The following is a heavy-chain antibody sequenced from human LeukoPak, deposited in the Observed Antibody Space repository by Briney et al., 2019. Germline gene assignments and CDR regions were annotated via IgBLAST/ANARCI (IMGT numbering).Heavy chain of an antibody. V-gene: IGHV1-2*02. CDR3: ARDRYCSGGSCYSTLWFDP. CDR2: INPNSGGT. D-gene: IGHD2-15*01. CDR1: GYTFTGYY. Sequence: ASVKVSCKASGYTFTGYYMHWVRQAPGQGLEWMGWINPNSGGTNYAQKLQGRVTMTRDTSISTTYMELSRLRSDDTAVYYCARDRYCSGGSCYSTLWFDPWGQGTLVTVSS. J-gene: IGHJ5*02.